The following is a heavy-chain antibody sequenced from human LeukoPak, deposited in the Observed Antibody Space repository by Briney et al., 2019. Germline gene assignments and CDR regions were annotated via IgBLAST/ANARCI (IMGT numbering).Heavy chain of an antibody. Sequence: ASVKVSCKASGYTFTSYDINWVRQATGQGLEWMGWMNPNSGNTGYAQKFQGRVTMTRNTSISTAYMELSSLRSEDTAVYYCARGSRLGELSLRYYYYMDVWGKGTTVTVSS. V-gene: IGHV1-8*01. CDR3: ARGSRLGELSLRYYYYMDV. J-gene: IGHJ6*03. CDR1: GYTFTSYD. D-gene: IGHD3-16*02. CDR2: MNPNSGNT.